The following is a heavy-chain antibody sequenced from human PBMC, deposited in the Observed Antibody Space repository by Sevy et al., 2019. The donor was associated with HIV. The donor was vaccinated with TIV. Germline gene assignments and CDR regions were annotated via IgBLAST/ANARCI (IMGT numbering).Heavy chain of an antibody. CDR1: EYTFIDYY. J-gene: IGHJ6*02. CDR3: AREEIGYGMDV. CDR2: INPKRGGA. V-gene: IGHV1-2*02. Sequence: ASVKVSCKATEYTFIDYYIHWVRQAPGQGLEWMGWINPKRGGANYAQSFQGRVTMTRATSLNTMYMQLTSLRGDDTAGYYCAREEIGYGMDVWGQGTAVTVSS.